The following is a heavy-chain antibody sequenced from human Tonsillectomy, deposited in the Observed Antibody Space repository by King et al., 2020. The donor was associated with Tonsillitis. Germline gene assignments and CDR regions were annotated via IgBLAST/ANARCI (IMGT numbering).Heavy chain of an antibody. CDR1: GFTFSSYG. D-gene: IGHD3-3*02. CDR2: ISYDGSNK. J-gene: IGHJ4*02. V-gene: IGHV3-30*18. CDR3: AKDRVTFLEWLSYFDF. Sequence: VQLVESGGGVVQPGRSLRLSCAASGFTFSSYGMHWVRQAPGKGLEWVAVISYDGSNKYYSDSVKGRFTISRDNSKNTLYLQMNSLRAEDTAVYYCAKDRVTFLEWLSYFDFWGQGTLVTVSS.